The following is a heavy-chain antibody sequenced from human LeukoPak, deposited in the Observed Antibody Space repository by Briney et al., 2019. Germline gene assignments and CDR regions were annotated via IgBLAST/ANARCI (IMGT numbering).Heavy chain of an antibody. Sequence: PSETLSLTCTVSGGSITSYYWSWIRQPPGKGLEWIGHFYYTGSTNYNPSLKSRVTISAETSRNQFSLRLNSVTAADTAVYYCARSGYFDYWGQGTLVTVSS. V-gene: IGHV4-59*12. CDR3: ARSGYFDY. D-gene: IGHD3-10*01. J-gene: IGHJ4*02. CDR1: GGSITSYY. CDR2: FYYTGST.